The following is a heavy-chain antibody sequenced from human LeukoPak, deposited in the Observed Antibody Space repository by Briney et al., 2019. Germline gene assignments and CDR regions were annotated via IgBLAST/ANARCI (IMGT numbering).Heavy chain of an antibody. D-gene: IGHD3-3*01. V-gene: IGHV4-61*02. CDR3: ARETNFWSGYYTGLFWFDP. CDR2: IYTSGST. J-gene: IGHJ5*02. Sequence: PSETLSLTXAVSGGSISSGSYYWSWIRQPAGKGLEWIGRIYTSGSTNYNPSLKSRVTISVDTSKNQYSLKLSSVTAADTAVYYCARETNFWSGYYTGLFWFDPWGQGTLVTVSS. CDR1: GGSISSGSYY.